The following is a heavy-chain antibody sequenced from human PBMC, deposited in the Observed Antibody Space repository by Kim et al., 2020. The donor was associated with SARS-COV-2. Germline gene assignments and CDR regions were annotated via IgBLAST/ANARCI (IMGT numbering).Heavy chain of an antibody. V-gene: IGHV4-39*01. D-gene: IGHD3-10*01. CDR3: ARPQYPGSVYNVMDV. CDR1: GGSISSSSYY. CDR2: IYNSAST. J-gene: IGHJ6*02. Sequence: SETLSLTCSVSGGSISSSSYYWGWIRQPPGKGLEWIGSIYNSASTYYNPSLKSRVTISVDTSKDLISLRLSSVTAADTAVYYCARPQYPGSVYNVMDVWGQGTTVTVSS.